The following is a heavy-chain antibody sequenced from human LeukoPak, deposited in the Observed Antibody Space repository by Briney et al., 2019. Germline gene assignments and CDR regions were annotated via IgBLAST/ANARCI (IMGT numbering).Heavy chain of an antibody. Sequence: ASVKVSCKASGYTFTGYYMHWVRRTPGQGLEWMGWINPNSGGTNYAQKFQGRVTMTRDTSISTAYMELSRLRSDDTAVYYCARSVVGATWVDYWGQGTLVTVSS. V-gene: IGHV1-2*02. D-gene: IGHD1-26*01. CDR2: INPNSGGT. J-gene: IGHJ4*02. CDR3: ARSVVGATWVDY. CDR1: GYTFTGYY.